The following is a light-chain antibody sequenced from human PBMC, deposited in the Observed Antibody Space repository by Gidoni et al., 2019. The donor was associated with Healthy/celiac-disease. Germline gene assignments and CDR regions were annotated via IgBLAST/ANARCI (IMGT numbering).Light chain of an antibody. CDR2: GNS. Sequence: QSVLPQPPSASEAPAQGLNISCTGSSSNIGAGYDVNWYQQRPGTAPKLLIYGNSNRRAGVPDRCSGSKSGTSASLAITGLQAEDEADYYCQSDGSSLNWVFGGGTKLTVL. J-gene: IGLJ3*02. CDR1: SSNIGAGYD. V-gene: IGLV1-40*01. CDR3: QSDGSSLNWV.